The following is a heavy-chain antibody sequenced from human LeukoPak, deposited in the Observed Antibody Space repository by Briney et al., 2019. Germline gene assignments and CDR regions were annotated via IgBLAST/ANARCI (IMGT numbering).Heavy chain of an antibody. CDR2: IEQDGSEE. J-gene: IGHJ4*02. Sequence: PGGSLRLSCAASGFTFSSYSMNWVRQAPGKGLEWVASIEQDGSEEYYVDSVKGRFTISRDNAKNSLYLQMNSLRAEDTAVYYCVRYSDHMGFDYWGQGTLVTVSS. CDR1: GFTFSSYS. V-gene: IGHV3-7*01. D-gene: IGHD4-17*01. CDR3: VRYSDHMGFDY.